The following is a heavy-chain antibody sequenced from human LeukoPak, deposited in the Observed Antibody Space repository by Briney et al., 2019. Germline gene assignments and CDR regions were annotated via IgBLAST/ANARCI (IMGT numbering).Heavy chain of an antibody. CDR1: GFTA. Sequence: GTSVKVSCKASGFTAMQWVRQARGQRLEWIGWIVVGSGYRNYAQKFQERVTISRDMSTSTAYMELSSLRSDDTAVYYCARDPSNTSGRYAYFDYWGQGTLVTVSS. V-gene: IGHV1-58*02. J-gene: IGHJ4*02. CDR3: ARDPSNTSGRYAYFDY. D-gene: IGHD6-19*01. CDR2: IVVGSGYR.